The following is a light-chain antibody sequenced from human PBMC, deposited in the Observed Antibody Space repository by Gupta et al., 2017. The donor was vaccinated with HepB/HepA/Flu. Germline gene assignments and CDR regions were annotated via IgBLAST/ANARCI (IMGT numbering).Light chain of an antibody. V-gene: IGLV2-23*02. CDR2: AVS. J-gene: IGLJ2*01. CDR1: NSDVGGYNL. Sequence: QSALTQPASVSGSPGQSTTISCTGTNSDVGGYNLVSWYQQHPGKAPKVMIYAVSRRPSGVSNRFSGSKSGNTASLTISGLQAEDEADYYCCSYAGSIVIFGGGTKLTVL. CDR3: CSYAGSIVI.